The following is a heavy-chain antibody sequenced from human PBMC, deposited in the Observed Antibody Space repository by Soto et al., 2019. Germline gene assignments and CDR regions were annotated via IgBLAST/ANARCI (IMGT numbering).Heavy chain of an antibody. Sequence: GASVKVSCKASGGTFSSYAISWVRQAPGQGLEWMGGIIPIFGTANYAQKFQGRVTITADESTSTAYMELSSLRSEDTAVYYCARDQDSGSYPTTRVYYYYGMDVWGQGTTVTVSS. CDR3: ARDQDSGSYPTTRVYYYYGMDV. CDR1: GGTFSSYA. D-gene: IGHD1-26*01. J-gene: IGHJ6*02. CDR2: IIPIFGTA. V-gene: IGHV1-69*13.